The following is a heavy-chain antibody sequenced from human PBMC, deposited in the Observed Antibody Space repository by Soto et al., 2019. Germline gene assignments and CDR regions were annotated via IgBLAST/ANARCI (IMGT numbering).Heavy chain of an antibody. D-gene: IGHD3-3*01. CDR2: ISSSSSTI. CDR3: ARDSPFTIFGVVTPYYFDY. V-gene: IGHV3-48*01. Sequence: EVQLVESGGGLVQPGGSLRLSCAASGFTFNSYSMNWVRQAPGKGLEWVSYISSSSSTIYYADSVKGRFTISRDNAKNSLYLQMNSLRAEDTAVYYCARDSPFTIFGVVTPYYFDYWGQGTLVTVSS. CDR1: GFTFNSYS. J-gene: IGHJ4*02.